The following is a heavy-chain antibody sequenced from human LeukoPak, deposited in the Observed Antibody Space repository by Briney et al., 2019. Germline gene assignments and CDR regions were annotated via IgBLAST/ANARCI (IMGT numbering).Heavy chain of an antibody. J-gene: IGHJ4*02. D-gene: IGHD6-19*01. V-gene: IGHV3-7*01. CDR2: IKQDGSEK. CDR3: ARVSSLAVAGFFEY. CDR1: GSTFSSYW. Sequence: GGSLRLSCAASGSTFSSYWMNWVRQAPGKGLEWVANIKQDGSEKDYVDSVKGRFTISRDNAKNSLYLQMNSLRAEDTAVYFCARVSSLAVAGFFEYWGQGILVTVSS.